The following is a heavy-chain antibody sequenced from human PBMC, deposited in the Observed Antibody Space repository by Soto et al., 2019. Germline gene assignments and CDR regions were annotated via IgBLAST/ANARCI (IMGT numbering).Heavy chain of an antibody. CDR3: ARRLSTRDFYYYMGV. CDR1: GYTFTTYD. J-gene: IGHJ6*03. V-gene: IGHV1-8*01. CDR2: MNPNSGNT. D-gene: IGHD3-10*01. Sequence: QVQLVQSGAEVKKPGASVKVSCKTSGYTFTTYDIIWVRQATGQGLERMGWMNPNSGNTGSAQKFQCRVIMTSNTSMITAYMELSSVRSDDTDVYYCARRLSTRDFYYYMGVWGKGTTVTVSS.